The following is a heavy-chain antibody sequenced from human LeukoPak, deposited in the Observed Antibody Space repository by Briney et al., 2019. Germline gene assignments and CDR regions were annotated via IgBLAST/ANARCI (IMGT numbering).Heavy chain of an antibody. V-gene: IGHV3-64D*06. J-gene: IGHJ5*02. CDR2: ISANGDNT. CDR1: GFTFSGSA. Sequence: GGSLRLSCSASGFTFSGSAMHWVRQAPGKGPEFVSGISANGDNTYYGDSVKVGFTISRDNSKNTVHLQMSSLSPEDTAVYYCVRDLTWGQGTLVIVSS. CDR3: VRDLT.